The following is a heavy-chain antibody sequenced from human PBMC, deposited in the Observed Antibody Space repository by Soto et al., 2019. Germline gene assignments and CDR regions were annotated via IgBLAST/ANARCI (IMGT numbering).Heavy chain of an antibody. CDR1: GHSLCRGGYY. CDR2: IDTSWST. CDR3: ARGIPVSGSFDY. J-gene: IGHJ4*02. V-gene: IGHV4-31*03. Sequence: SETLSRPCPVSGHSLCRGGYYWTWLRQHTGEGLEWIAYIDTSWSTYYNPSLKSRVGISVDTSKNQCSQKLSSVTAADTAVYYCARGIPVSGSFDYWGQGTLVTVSS. D-gene: IGHD6-19*01.